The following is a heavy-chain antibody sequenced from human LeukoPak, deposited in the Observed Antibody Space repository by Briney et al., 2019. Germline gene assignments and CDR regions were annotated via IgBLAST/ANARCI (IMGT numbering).Heavy chain of an antibody. Sequence: GGSLRLSCAASRFTFSTYAMSWVRQAPGKGLEWVSAISGSGGSTYYADSVKGRFTISRDNSKNTLYLQMNSLRAEDTAVYYCAKDLVVTAIPQHWGQGTLVTVSS. V-gene: IGHV3-23*01. CDR2: ISGSGGST. J-gene: IGHJ1*01. CDR3: AKDLVVTAIPQH. D-gene: IGHD2-21*02. CDR1: RFTFSTYA.